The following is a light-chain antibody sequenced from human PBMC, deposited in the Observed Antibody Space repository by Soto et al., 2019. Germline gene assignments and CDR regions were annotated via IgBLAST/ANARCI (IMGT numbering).Light chain of an antibody. J-gene: IGLJ1*01. CDR1: SSDVGGYDY. CDR3: NSYTSSGSLGGV. Sequence: QSVLTQPASVSGSPGQSITISCTGTSSDVGGYDYVSWYQQHPGKAPKLMIYDVSNRPSGVSNRFSGSKSDNTASLTISGLQAEDEADYYCNSYTSSGSLGGVFGSGTKVTV. CDR2: DVS. V-gene: IGLV2-14*03.